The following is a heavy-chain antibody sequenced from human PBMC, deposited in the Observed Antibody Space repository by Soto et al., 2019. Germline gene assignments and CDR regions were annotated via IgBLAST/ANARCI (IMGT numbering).Heavy chain of an antibody. CDR3: ARVGAGSLTESDLDCSGGSCYSGSYYYFDY. V-gene: IGHV1-2*04. CDR1: GYTFTGYY. Sequence: ASVKVSCKASGYTFTGYYMHWVRQAPGQGLEWMGWINPNSGGTNYAQKFQGWVTMTRDTSISTAYMELSRLRSDDTAVYYCARVGAGSLTESDLDCSGGSCYSGSYYYFDYWGQGTLVTVSS. D-gene: IGHD2-15*01. CDR2: INPNSGGT. J-gene: IGHJ4*02.